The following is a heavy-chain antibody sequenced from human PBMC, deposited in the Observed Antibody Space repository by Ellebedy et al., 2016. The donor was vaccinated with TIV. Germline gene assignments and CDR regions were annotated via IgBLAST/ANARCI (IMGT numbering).Heavy chain of an antibody. CDR3: AAGGLYCSRTSCYSYYYYDMDV. Sequence: PGGSLRLSCAVSGFTFSSYAMSWVRQAPGKGLEWVSAISGSGGSTYYADSVKGRFTISRDNSKNTLYLQMNSLRAEDTAVYYCAAGGLYCSRTSCYSYYYYDMDVWGQGTTVTVS. CDR2: ISGSGGST. CDR1: GFTFSSYA. D-gene: IGHD2-2*01. J-gene: IGHJ6*02. V-gene: IGHV3-23*01.